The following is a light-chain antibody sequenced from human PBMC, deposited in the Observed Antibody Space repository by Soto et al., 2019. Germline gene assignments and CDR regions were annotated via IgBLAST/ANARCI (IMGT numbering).Light chain of an antibody. J-gene: IGKJ1*01. V-gene: IGKV1-5*03. CDR3: QQYNSYSAWT. CDR1: QSTTNW. CDR2: KAS. Sequence: DIQMTQSPSILSASVGDRVTITCRASQSTTNWLAWYQQKPGKAPKLLIYKASSLESGVPSRFSGSGSGTEFTLTISSLQPDDFATYYCQQYNSYSAWTFGQGTKV.